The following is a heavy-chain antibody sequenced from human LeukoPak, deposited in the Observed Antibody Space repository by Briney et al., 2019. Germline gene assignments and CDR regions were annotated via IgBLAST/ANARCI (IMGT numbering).Heavy chain of an antibody. CDR3: ASRLLTGGVTDFFDF. CDR2: ISPSGDST. J-gene: IGHJ4*02. V-gene: IGHV3-23*01. D-gene: IGHD2-21*02. Sequence: GGSLRLSCAASGFTFSSHSMSWVRQPPGEGLEWVAAISPSGDSTTYRDSVKGQFTISRDNSRNRLYLQMNTLTVEDTAIYYSASRLLTGGVTDFFDFWGQGALVTVSS. CDR1: GFTFSSHS.